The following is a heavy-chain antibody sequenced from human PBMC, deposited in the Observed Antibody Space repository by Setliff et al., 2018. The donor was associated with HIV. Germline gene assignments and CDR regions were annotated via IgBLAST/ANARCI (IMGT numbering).Heavy chain of an antibody. CDR1: GFSISSGFF. D-gene: IGHD4-17*01. J-gene: IGHJ4*02. CDR2: IYQSGTT. V-gene: IGHV4-38-2*01. CDR3: ARVETTVTSRLDY. Sequence: SETLSLTCAVSGFSISSGFFWGWVRQPPGKGLEWIGSIYQSGTTYYNPALKSRVTISVDTSKNQFSLRLTSVTAADTAVYFCARVETTVTSRLDYWGQGTPVTVSS.